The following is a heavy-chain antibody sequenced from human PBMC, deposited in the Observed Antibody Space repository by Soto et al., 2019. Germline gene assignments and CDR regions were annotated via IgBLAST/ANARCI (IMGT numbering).Heavy chain of an antibody. CDR2: ISFDGSNE. D-gene: IGHD1-1*01. CDR1: GFTFSSYG. J-gene: IGHJ4*02. Sequence: QVQLVESGGGVVQLGRSLRLSCAASGFTFSSYGMHWVRQAPGKGLEWVAVISFDGSNEKYADSVKGRFTISRDNSNNTLYLQMNTLRAEDTALYYCAKDGGRTGTAGYWGQGTRVTVSS. V-gene: IGHV3-30*18. CDR3: AKDGGRTGTAGY.